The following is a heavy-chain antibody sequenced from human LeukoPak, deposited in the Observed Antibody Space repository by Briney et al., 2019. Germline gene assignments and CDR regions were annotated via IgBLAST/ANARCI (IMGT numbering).Heavy chain of an antibody. CDR1: GFTFSNAW. Sequence: PGGSLRLSCAASGFTFSNAWMSWVRQAPGKGLEWVGRINSKTEGWTTDYDAPVKGRFTISRDESKNTLYLQMNSLKTEDTAVYYCTTGVLFRWLRVVVGDYYYYMDVWGKGTTVTVSS. J-gene: IGHJ6*03. CDR3: TTGVLFRWLRVVVGDYYYYMDV. D-gene: IGHD5-12*01. CDR2: INSKTEGWTT. V-gene: IGHV3-15*01.